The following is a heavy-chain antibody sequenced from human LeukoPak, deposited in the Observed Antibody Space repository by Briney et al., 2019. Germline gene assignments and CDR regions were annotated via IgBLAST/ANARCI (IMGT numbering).Heavy chain of an antibody. D-gene: IGHD2-15*01. V-gene: IGHV4-39*01. CDR3: AVVAANFRYYYMAV. CDR1: GGSISSSSYY. CDR2: IYYSGST. J-gene: IGHJ6*03. Sequence: SETLSLTCTVSGGSISSSSYYWGWIRQPPGKGLEWIGSIYYSGSTYYNPSLKSRVTISVDTSKNQFSLKLSSVTAADTAVYYCAVVAANFRYYYMAVWGKGTTVTVSS.